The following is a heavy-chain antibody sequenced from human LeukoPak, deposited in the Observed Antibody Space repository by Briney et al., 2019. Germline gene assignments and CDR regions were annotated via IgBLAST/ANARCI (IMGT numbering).Heavy chain of an antibody. V-gene: IGHV4-61*02. J-gene: IGHJ6*03. Sequence: SETLSLTCTVSGGSISSGSYYWSWIRQPAGKGLEWIGRIYTRGSTNYNPSLKSRVTISVDTSKNQFSLKLSSVTAADTALYYCARDLSCSSTSCYGYYYYYYMDVWGKGTTVTVSS. CDR1: GGSISSGSYY. D-gene: IGHD2-2*01. CDR3: ARDLSCSSTSCYGYYYYYYMDV. CDR2: IYTRGST.